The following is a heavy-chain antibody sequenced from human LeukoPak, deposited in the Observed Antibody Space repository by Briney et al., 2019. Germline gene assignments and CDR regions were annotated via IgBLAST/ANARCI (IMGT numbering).Heavy chain of an antibody. CDR2: IYYSGVT. CDR3: AGVRSGWYGQYYYYYGMDV. D-gene: IGHD6-19*01. CDR1: GDSITTYY. V-gene: IGHV4-59*08. J-gene: IGHJ6*02. Sequence: PSETLSLTCTVSGDSITTYYWSWIRQPPGKGLEYIGYIYYSGVTNYKPSLKSRVTMSLDTSKNQFSLNLISVTAADTAVYYCAGVRSGWYGQYYYYYGMDVWGQGTTVTVSS.